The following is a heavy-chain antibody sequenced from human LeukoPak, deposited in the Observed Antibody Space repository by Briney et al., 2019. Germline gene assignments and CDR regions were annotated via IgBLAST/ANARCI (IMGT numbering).Heavy chain of an antibody. CDR2: IWYGGSNK. CDR1: GFTFSSYG. V-gene: IGHV3-30*02. CDR3: AKAYSYGYDY. D-gene: IGHD5-18*01. J-gene: IGHJ4*02. Sequence: GGSLRLSCVASGFTFSSYGMHWVRQAPGKGLEWVAFIWYGGSNKYYADSVKGRFTISRDNSKNTLSLQMSSLRPDDTAVYYCAKAYSYGYDYWGQGTLVTVSS.